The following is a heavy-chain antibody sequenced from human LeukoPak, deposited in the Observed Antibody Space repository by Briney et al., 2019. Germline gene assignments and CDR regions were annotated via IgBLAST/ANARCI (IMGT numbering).Heavy chain of an antibody. Sequence: PGGSLRLSCVASGLTFTNYWMNWVRQAPGKGLEWVASIKQDGSEKFYVDSVKGRFTISRDNAKNTLYLQMNSLRAEDTAVYYCARDNRYDYYYMDVWGKGTTVTVSS. CDR2: IKQDGSEK. J-gene: IGHJ6*03. CDR3: ARDNRYDYYYMDV. D-gene: IGHD1-14*01. CDR1: GLTFTNYW. V-gene: IGHV3-7*01.